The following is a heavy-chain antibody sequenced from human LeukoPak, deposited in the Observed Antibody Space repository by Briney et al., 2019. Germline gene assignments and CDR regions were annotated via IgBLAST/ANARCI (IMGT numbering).Heavy chain of an antibody. V-gene: IGHV1-2*02. CDR3: TKAGSRFLEWLLGDYYYYYYMDV. Sequence: ASVKVSCKASGYTFTGYCVHWVRQAPGQGLEWMGWINPKNGGTDFAQKFQGRVTLTRDTSSNTAYMELSSLRSDDTAVYYCTKAGSRFLEWLLGDYYYYYYMDVWGKGTTVTVSS. J-gene: IGHJ6*03. D-gene: IGHD3-3*01. CDR2: INPKNGGT. CDR1: GYTFTGYC.